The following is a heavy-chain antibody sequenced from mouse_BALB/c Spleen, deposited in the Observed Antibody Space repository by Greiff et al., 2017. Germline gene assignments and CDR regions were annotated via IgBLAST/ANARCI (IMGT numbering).Heavy chain of an antibody. CDR3: ARSKAYYGNPFDY. D-gene: IGHD2-10*01. Sequence: QVQLQQSGAELARPGASVKLSCKASGYTFTSYWMQWVKQRPGQGLEWIGAIYPGDGDTRYTQKFKGKATLTADKSSSTAYMQLSSLASEDSAVYYCARSKAYYGNPFDYWGQGTTLTVSS. J-gene: IGHJ2*01. CDR1: GYTFTSYW. CDR2: IYPGDGDT. V-gene: IGHV1-87*01.